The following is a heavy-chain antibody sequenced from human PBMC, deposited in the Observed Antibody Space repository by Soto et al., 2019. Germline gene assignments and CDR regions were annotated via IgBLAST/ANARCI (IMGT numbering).Heavy chain of an antibody. J-gene: IGHJ6*02. CDR3: ARDRGDYGSGSYYKGANYYDYGMDV. D-gene: IGHD3-10*01. CDR2: INPNSGGT. V-gene: IGHV1-2*04. CDR1: GYTFTGYY. Sequence: QVQLVQSGAEVKKPGASVKVSCKASGYTFTGYYMHWVRQAPGQGLEWMGWINPNSGGTNYAQKFQGWVTMTRDTSISTAYMELSRLRADDTAVYDCARDRGDYGSGSYYKGANYYDYGMDVWGQGTTVTVAS.